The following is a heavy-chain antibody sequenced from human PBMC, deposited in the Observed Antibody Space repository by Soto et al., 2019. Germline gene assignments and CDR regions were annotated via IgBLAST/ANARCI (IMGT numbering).Heavy chain of an antibody. V-gene: IGHV3-23*01. Sequence: GGSLRLSCAASEFTFSSLAMSWVRQAPGKGLEWVSSISGSGGSTYYADSVKGRFTISRDNFKSTLYVQMNSLRAEDTAVYYCAKGLSGDYPFDYWGQGTLVTVSS. J-gene: IGHJ4*02. CDR2: ISGSGGST. D-gene: IGHD3-10*01. CDR3: AKGLSGDYPFDY. CDR1: EFTFSSLA.